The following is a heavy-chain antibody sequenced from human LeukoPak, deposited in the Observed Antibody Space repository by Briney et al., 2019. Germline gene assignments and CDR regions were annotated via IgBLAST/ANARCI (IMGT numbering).Heavy chain of an antibody. D-gene: IGHD6-13*01. CDR3: ARLRQHLAPIDY. V-gene: IGHV4-39*01. J-gene: IGHJ4*02. Sequence: SSETLSLTCTVSGGSISSSTYYWGWIRQPPGRGLEWIGNIYYSGSTYYNPSLKSRVTISVDTSKDQFSLKLTSVTAADTAVYYCARLRQHLAPIDYWGQGTLVTVSS. CDR2: IYYSGST. CDR1: GGSISSSTYY.